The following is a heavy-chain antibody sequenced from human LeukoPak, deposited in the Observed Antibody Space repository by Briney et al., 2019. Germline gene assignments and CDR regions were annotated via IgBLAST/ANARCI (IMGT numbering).Heavy chain of an antibody. J-gene: IGHJ6*03. Sequence: SETLSLTCTVSGGSIRSYYWSWIRQPPGKGLEWIGYIYYSGSTNYNPSLKSRVAISVDTSKNQFSLKLDSVTAADTAVYYCARRGGDMPARGFMDVWGKGTTVTVSS. CDR1: GGSIRSYY. CDR3: ARRGGDMPARGFMDV. V-gene: IGHV4-59*12. D-gene: IGHD3-16*01. CDR2: IYYSGST.